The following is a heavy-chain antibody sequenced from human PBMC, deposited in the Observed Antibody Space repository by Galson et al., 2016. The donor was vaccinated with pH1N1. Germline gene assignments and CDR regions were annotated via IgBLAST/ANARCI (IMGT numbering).Heavy chain of an antibody. CDR2: IFRSRKT. CDR3: ARNMDFSGVVSFPFNL. D-gene: IGHD3-3*01. CDR1: GYSISNGYY. V-gene: IGHV4-38-2*01. J-gene: IGHJ5*02. Sequence: SETLSLTCDVSGYSISNGYYWGWIRQPPGKGLEWIGFIFRSRKTYYNVSLKSRATISVDTSKNRFSLTLRSVTAADTAVYFWARNMDFSGVVSFPFNLWGQGTLVTVSS.